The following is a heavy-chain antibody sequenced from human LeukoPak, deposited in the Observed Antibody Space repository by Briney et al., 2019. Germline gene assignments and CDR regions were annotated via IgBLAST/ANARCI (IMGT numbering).Heavy chain of an antibody. V-gene: IGHV4-39*01. D-gene: IGHD3-10*01. CDR1: GGSISSSSYY. Sequence: SETLSLTCTVPGGSISSSSYYWGWIRQPPGEGLEWIGSIYYSGSTYYNPSLKSRVTISVDTPKNQFSLKLSSVTAADTAVYYCARLSSGHYYYYYYYMDVWGKGTTVTVSS. J-gene: IGHJ6*03. CDR3: ARLSSGHYYYYYYYMDV. CDR2: IYYSGST.